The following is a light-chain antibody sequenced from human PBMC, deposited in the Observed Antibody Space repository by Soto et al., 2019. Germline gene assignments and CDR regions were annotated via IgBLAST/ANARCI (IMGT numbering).Light chain of an antibody. CDR3: HQRQSWPRT. CDR2: GAS. J-gene: IGKJ1*01. CDR1: QSVSSSS. Sequence: EIVLTQSPGTLSLSPGGRGTLSCRASQSVSSSSLAWYQQKPGQAHRLLIYGASSRATGIPDRFSGSGSGTDFTLTINRLEPEDFALYYCHQRQSWPRTFGQGTKVDIK. V-gene: IGKV3-20*01.